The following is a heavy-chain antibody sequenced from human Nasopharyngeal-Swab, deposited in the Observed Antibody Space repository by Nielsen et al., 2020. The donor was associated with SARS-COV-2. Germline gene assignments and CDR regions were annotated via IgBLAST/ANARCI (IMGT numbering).Heavy chain of an antibody. D-gene: IGHD6-13*01. Sequence: ASVHVSCKPSGYTFTSYYLHWLRQAPGQGLDWMGIINPSGGSTSYAQKFQGRVTMTRDTSTSTVYMELSSLRSEDTAVYYCARDETAAPGIAAAAALDYWGQGTLVTVSS. CDR1: GYTFTSYY. CDR2: INPSGGST. J-gene: IGHJ4*02. CDR3: ARDETAAPGIAAAAALDY. V-gene: IGHV1-46*01.